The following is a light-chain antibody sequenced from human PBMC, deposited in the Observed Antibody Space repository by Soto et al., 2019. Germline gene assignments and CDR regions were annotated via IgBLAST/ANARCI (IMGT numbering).Light chain of an antibody. CDR3: ASYTTSSPYV. J-gene: IGLJ1*01. Sequence: QSALTQPASVSGSPGQSIAISCTGTSSDVGGYSYVSWYQQQPGKAPKLVISDVINPPSGVSDRFSGSKSANTASLTISGLQTEDEADYYCASYTTSSPYVFGTGTKVTVL. CDR2: DVI. CDR1: SSDVGGYSY. V-gene: IGLV2-14*01.